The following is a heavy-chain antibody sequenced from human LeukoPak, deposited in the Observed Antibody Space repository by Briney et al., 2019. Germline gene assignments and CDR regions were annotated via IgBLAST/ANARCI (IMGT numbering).Heavy chain of an antibody. CDR3: ARTGGHDY. CDR1: GYTFTGSI. V-gene: IGHV1-2*02. Sequence: ASVKVSCKASGYTFTGSIMHWLRQAPGQGLEWMGWVDPNSGGTNYAQKFQGRVTMTRDTSITTAYMELSRLRSDDTAVYYCARTGGHDYWGQRTLVTVSS. D-gene: IGHD2-8*02. J-gene: IGHJ4*02. CDR2: VDPNSGGT.